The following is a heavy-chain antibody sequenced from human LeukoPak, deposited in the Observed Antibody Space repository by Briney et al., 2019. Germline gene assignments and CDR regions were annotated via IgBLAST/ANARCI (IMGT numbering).Heavy chain of an antibody. J-gene: IGHJ5*02. Sequence: SETLSLTCAVSGYSISSDNWWGWIRQPPGKGLEWIGYIYYSGSTYYNPSLKSRVTMSVDTSNNQFSLKLSSVTAVDTAVYYCAKKIAAAAWFDPWGQGTLVTVSS. D-gene: IGHD6-13*01. CDR2: IYYSGST. CDR1: GYSISSDNW. V-gene: IGHV4-28*01. CDR3: AKKIAAAAWFDP.